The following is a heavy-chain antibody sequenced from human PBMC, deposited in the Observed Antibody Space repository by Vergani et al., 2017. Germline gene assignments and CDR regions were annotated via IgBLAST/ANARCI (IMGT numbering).Heavy chain of an antibody. CDR2: IYYSGST. Sequence: QVQLQESGPGLVKPSQTLSLTCTVSGGSISSGDYYWSWIRQPPGKGLEWIGYIYYSGSTYYNQSLKSRVTISVDTSKNQFSLKLSSVTAADTAVYYCAREAAGDWSDQPYYCGMDVWGQGTTVTVSS. D-gene: IGHD1-1*01. V-gene: IGHV4-30-4*08. J-gene: IGHJ6*02. CDR3: AREAAGDWSDQPYYCGMDV. CDR1: GGSISSGDYY.